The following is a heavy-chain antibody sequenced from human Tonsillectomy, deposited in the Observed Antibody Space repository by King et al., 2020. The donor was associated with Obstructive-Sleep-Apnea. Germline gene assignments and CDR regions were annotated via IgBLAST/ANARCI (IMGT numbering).Heavy chain of an antibody. J-gene: IGHJ4*02. V-gene: IGHV3-30*18. CDR3: AKEGDCSSTTCYQPFFY. CDR1: GFTFSTYG. Sequence: VQLVESGGGVFQPGRSLRLSCAAFGFTFSTYGMHWVRQAPGKGLEWVAGISYNGVNNNYADSVKVRFTIPRDNSKNKLYLQMSSLTAEDTAVYYCAKEGDCSSTTCYQPFFYWGQGTLVTVSS. D-gene: IGHD2-2*01. CDR2: ISYNGVNN.